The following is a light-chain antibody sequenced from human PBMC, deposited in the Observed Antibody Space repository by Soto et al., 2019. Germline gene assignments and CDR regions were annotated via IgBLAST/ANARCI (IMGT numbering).Light chain of an antibody. Sequence: QSVLTQPPSVSAAPGQKVTISCSGSSSNIGNNRVSWYQQLPGTAPKLLIYDNNKRPSGIPDRFSGSKSGTSATLGITGLQTGDEADYFCGTWDTRLSAVFFGGGTKLTVL. J-gene: IGLJ2*01. V-gene: IGLV1-51*01. CDR1: SSNIGNNR. CDR3: GTWDTRLSAVF. CDR2: DNN.